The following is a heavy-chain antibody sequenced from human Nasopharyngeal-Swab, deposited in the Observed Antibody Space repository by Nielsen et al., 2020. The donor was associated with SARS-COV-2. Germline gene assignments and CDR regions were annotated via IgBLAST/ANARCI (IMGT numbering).Heavy chain of an antibody. CDR3: AREPSSNYAGGFDY. D-gene: IGHD4-11*01. CDR1: GGSISSYY. CDR2: IYYSGST. V-gene: IGHV4-59*01. J-gene: IGHJ4*02. Sequence: SETLSLTCTVSGGSISSYYWSWIRRPPGKGLEWIGYIYYSGSTNYNPSLKSRVTISVDTSKNQFSLKLSSVTAADTAVYYCAREPSSNYAGGFDYWGQGTLVTVSS.